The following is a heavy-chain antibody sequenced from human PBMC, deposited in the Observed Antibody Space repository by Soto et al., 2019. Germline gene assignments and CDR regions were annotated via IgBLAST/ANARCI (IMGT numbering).Heavy chain of an antibody. CDR2: IYYSGST. V-gene: IGHV4-31*03. Sequence: QVQLQESGPGLVKPSQTLSLTCTVSGGSISSGGYYWSWIRQHPGKGLEWIGYIYYSGSTYYNPSLKSRVAMSVDMSKDKFSLRGISVTAADTAVYYCARVGDYDYVWGSYRYTPYFDYWGQGTLVTVSS. D-gene: IGHD3-16*02. J-gene: IGHJ4*02. CDR1: GGSISSGGYY. CDR3: ARVGDYDYVWGSYRYTPYFDY.